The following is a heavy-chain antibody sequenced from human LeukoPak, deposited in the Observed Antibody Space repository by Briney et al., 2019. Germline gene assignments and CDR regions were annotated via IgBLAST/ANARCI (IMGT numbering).Heavy chain of an antibody. CDR3: ARVWYYDSSGYYYPEAAFDI. CDR2: ISSSSSTI. CDR1: GFTFSSYS. Sequence: PGGSLRLSCAASGFTFSSYSMNWVRQAPGKGLEWVSYISSSSSTIYYADSVKGRFTISRDNAKNSLYLQMNSLRAEDTAVYYCARVWYYDSSGYYYPEAAFDIWGQGTMVTVSS. D-gene: IGHD3-22*01. J-gene: IGHJ3*02. V-gene: IGHV3-48*01.